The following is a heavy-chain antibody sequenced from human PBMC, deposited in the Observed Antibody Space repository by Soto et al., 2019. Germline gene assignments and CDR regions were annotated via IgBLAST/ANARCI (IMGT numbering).Heavy chain of an antibody. CDR1: GGSISSYY. CDR3: ARDYNGDYDS. Sequence: SETLSLTCTVSGGSISSYYWSWIRQPPGKGLEWIGYIYYSGNTNYNPSLKSRVTMSVDTSKNQFSLKLSSVTAADTAIYYCARDYNGDYDSWGRGTLVTVSS. D-gene: IGHD4-17*01. V-gene: IGHV4-59*01. J-gene: IGHJ5*01. CDR2: IYYSGNT.